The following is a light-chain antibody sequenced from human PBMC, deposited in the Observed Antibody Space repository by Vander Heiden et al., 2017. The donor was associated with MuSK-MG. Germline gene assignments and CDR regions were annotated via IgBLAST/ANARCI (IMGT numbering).Light chain of an antibody. J-gene: IGLJ2*01. CDR3: CSYTSSRSRL. CDR2: DVS. CDR1: SSDVGGYTR. Sequence: QSALTQPAAGSGCPGQSITISCTGSSSDVGGYTRVSWYQNHPGKATKLMIFDVSNRPSGVSTRFSGSKSGNPASLTISGLQAEDEADYYCCSYTSSRSRLFGGGTKLTVL. V-gene: IGLV2-14*03.